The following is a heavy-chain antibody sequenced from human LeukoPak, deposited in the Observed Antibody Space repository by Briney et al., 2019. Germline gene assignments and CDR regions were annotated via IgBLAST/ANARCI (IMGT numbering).Heavy chain of an antibody. D-gene: IGHD2-15*01. Sequence: ASVKVSCKASGYTFTGYYMHWVRQAPGQGLEWMGWINPNSGGTNYAQKFQGRVTMTRDASISTAYMELSRLRSDVTAVYYCARDHTVVVAATGRFPGYWGQGTLVTVSS. CDR2: INPNSGGT. J-gene: IGHJ4*02. V-gene: IGHV1-2*02. CDR3: ARDHTVVVAATGRFPGY. CDR1: GYTFTGYY.